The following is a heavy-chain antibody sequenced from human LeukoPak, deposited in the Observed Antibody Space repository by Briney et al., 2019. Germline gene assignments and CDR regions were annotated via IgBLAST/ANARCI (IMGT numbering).Heavy chain of an antibody. Sequence: ASVKVSCKASGYTFTAHDMHWVRQAPGQGLEWMGWINPNYGGTNYAQKFQGRVTMTRDTSISTAYLELSRLRSDDTAVYYCARGSIGENGDNWFDPWGQGTLATVST. D-gene: IGHD3-10*01. CDR1: GYTFTAHD. V-gene: IGHV1-2*02. J-gene: IGHJ5*02. CDR3: ARGSIGENGDNWFDP. CDR2: INPNYGGT.